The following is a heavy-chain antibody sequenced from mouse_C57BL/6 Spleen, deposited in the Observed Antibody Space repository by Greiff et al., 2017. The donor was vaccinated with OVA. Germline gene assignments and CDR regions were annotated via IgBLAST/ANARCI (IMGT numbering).Heavy chain of an antibody. CDR3: ASFYDGYLDY. Sequence: EVQGVESGGGLVKPGGSLKLSCAASGFTFSDYGMHWVRQAPEKGLEWVAYISSGSSTIYYADTVKGRFTISRDNAKNTLFLQMTSLRSEDTAMYYCASFYDGYLDYWGQGTTLTVSS. D-gene: IGHD2-3*01. CDR2: ISSGSSTI. J-gene: IGHJ2*01. CDR1: GFTFSDYG. V-gene: IGHV5-17*01.